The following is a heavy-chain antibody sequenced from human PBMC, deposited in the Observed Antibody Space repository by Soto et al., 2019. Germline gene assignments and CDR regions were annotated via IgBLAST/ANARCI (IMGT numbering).Heavy chain of an antibody. CDR2: ISAYNGNT. J-gene: IGHJ3*02. Sequence: ASVKVSCKASGYTFTSYGISWVRQAPGQGLEWMGWISAYNGNTNYAQKLQGRVTMTTDTSTSTAYMGLRSLRSDDTAVYYCARGGVMITFGGVIDPYDAFDIWGQGTMVTVSS. D-gene: IGHD3-16*02. V-gene: IGHV1-18*01. CDR3: ARGGVMITFGGVIDPYDAFDI. CDR1: GYTFTSYG.